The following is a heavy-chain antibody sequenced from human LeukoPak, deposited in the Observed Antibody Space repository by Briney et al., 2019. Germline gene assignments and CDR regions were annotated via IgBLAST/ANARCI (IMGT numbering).Heavy chain of an antibody. CDR3: ARDQTRQLEYLTFDY. CDR2: INPNFGNK. CDR1: GGTFSSYS. D-gene: IGHD5-18*01. V-gene: IGHV1-69*04. J-gene: IGHJ4*02. Sequence: GASVRLSCEASGGTFSSYSISWVRQAPGQGLEWVANINPNFGNKNYAQTVQGRVTIPRDNSKNTLYLDLNSLRSDDTAVYYCARDQTRQLEYLTFDYWGQGTLVTVSS.